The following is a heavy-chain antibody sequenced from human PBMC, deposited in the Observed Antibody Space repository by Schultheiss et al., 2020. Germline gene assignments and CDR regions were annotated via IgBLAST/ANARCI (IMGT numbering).Heavy chain of an antibody. CDR2: INHSGST. Sequence: SETLSLTCAVYGGSFSGYYWSWIRQPPGKGLEWIGEINHSGSTNYNPSLKSRVTISVDKSKNQFSLKLSSVTAADTAVYYCARVKERGSSWYGGLDRDYGMDVWGQGTTVTVSS. CDR3: ARVKERGSSWYGGLDRDYGMDV. CDR1: GGSFSGYY. D-gene: IGHD6-13*01. V-gene: IGHV4-34*01. J-gene: IGHJ6*02.